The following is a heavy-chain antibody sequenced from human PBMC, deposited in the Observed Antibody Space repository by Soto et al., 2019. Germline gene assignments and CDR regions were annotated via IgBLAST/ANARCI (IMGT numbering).Heavy chain of an antibody. J-gene: IGHJ3*02. D-gene: IGHD1-26*01. CDR1: GYTFTGYY. CDR2: INPNSGGT. V-gene: IGHV1-2*04. CDR3: ARGGASGSYAFDI. Sequence: ASVKVSCKASGYTFTGYYIHWVRQAPGQGLEWMGWINPNSGGTNYAQKFQGWVTMTRDTSISTAYMELSRLRSDDTAVYYCARGGASGSYAFDIWGQGTMVTVSS.